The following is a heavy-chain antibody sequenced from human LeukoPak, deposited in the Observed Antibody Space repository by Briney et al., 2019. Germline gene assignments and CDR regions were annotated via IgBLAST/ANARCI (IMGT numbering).Heavy chain of an antibody. J-gene: IGHJ5*02. CDR3: ARLRGSSVYYFDNCFDH. CDR2: ISAGGDNT. Sequence: GGSLRLSCAASGFTFSSYAMSWVRQAPGKGLEWVSSISAGGDNTYYADSVKGRFTISRDNSKTTLHLQMRSLRAEDTAVYYCARLRGSSVYYFDNCFDHWGQGTLVTVSS. D-gene: IGHD3-22*01. V-gene: IGHV3-23*01. CDR1: GFTFSSYA.